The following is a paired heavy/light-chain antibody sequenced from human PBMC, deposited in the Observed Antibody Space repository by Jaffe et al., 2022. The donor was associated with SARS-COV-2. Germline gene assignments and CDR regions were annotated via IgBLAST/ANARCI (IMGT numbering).Light chain of an antibody. V-gene: IGLV2-8*01. J-gene: IGLJ2*01. CDR1: SSDIGGYNY. CDR3: SSYADSYNFLL. CDR2: EVT. Sequence: QSALTQPPSASGSPGQSVTISCTGTSSDIGGYNYVSWYQHHPGKAPKLIIYEVTKRPSGVPGRFSGSKSGHTASLTVSGLQAEDEADYYCSSYADSYNFLLFGGGTKLTVL.
Heavy chain of an antibody. CDR2: IHPEDSNT. V-gene: IGHV5-51*01. D-gene: IGHD3-3*01. Sequence: EVRLVQSGGEVKKPGESLRISCWASGFSFRDSWIAWVRQMPGSGLEWMGVIHPEDSNTKYSPSFEGRVTISADKSISTAYLQWSTLRASDTAIYYCARLITLNYDLARGYTTPYYFDHWGQGILVTVSS. J-gene: IGHJ4*02. CDR1: GFSFRDSW. CDR3: ARLITLNYDLARGYTTPYYFDH.